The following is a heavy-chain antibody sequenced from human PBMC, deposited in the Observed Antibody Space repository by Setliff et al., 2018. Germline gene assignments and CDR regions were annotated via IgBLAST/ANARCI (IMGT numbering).Heavy chain of an antibody. CDR3: ARKGPNSSSHVFGY. J-gene: IGHJ4*02. CDR2: ISGYNGNT. D-gene: IGHD3-16*01. CDR1: GYTFISYG. V-gene: IGHV1-18*03. Sequence: GASVKVSCKTSGYTFISYGISWVRQAPGQGLEWMGWISGYNGNTDYAQNLQGRVTMTIDTSTSTAYMELSSLRSDDMAVYYCARKGPNSSSHVFGYWGQGTLVTVSS.